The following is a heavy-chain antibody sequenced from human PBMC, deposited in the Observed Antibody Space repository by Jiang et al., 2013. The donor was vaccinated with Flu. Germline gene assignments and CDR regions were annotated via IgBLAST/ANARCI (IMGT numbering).Heavy chain of an antibody. J-gene: IGHJ5*02. CDR2: ISYDGSNK. Sequence: RLSCAASGFTFSSYAMHWVRQAPGKGLEWVAVISYDGSNKYYADSVKGRFTISRDNSKNTLYLQMNSLRAEDTAVYYCARGSTYYDILTGYGWFDPWGQGTLVTVSS. D-gene: IGHD3-9*01. CDR1: GFTFSSYA. CDR3: ARGSTYYDILTGYGWFDP. V-gene: IGHV3-30-3*01.